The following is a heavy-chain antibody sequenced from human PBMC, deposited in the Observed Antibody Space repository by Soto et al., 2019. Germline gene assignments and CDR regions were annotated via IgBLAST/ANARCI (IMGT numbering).Heavy chain of an antibody. CDR3: ARAAYNVDY. Sequence: TLSLTCTVSGASISSYYWNWIRQPPGKGLEWIGYISYSGSTNYSPSLKSRVTISVDTSKNQFSLKLSSVTAADTAVYYCARAAYNVDYWGQGTLVTVSS. CDR2: ISYSGST. V-gene: IGHV4-59*01. J-gene: IGHJ4*02. D-gene: IGHD1-1*01. CDR1: GASISSYY.